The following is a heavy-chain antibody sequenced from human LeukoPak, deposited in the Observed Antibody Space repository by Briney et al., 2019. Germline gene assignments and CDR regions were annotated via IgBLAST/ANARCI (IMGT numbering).Heavy chain of an antibody. D-gene: IGHD3-22*01. CDR1: GFTFSTYG. CDR2: ISYDGSNK. V-gene: IGHV3-30*03. CDR3: GRRAMKVVATPAVDY. J-gene: IGHJ4*02. Sequence: GGSLRLSCAASGFTFSTYGMQWVRQAPGKGLEWVAVISYDGSNKYYADSVKGRFTISRNNAKNSLYLQMNSLRADDTALYYCGRRAMKVVATPAVDYWGQGTLVTVSS.